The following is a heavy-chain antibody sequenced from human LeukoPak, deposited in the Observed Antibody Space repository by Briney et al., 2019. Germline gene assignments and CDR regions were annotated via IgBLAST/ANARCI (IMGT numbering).Heavy chain of an antibody. CDR1: GFTFSSYG. J-gene: IGHJ6*02. CDR3: AKRGPSDYFYGMDV. CDR2: ISYDGSNK. D-gene: IGHD2-2*01. V-gene: IGHV3-30*18. Sequence: PGGSLRLSCAASGFTFSSYGIHWVRQAPGKGLEWVAVISYDGSNKYHADSVKGRFTISRDNSKNTLYLHMNSLRAEDTAVYYCAKRGPSDYFYGMDVWGQGTTVTVSS.